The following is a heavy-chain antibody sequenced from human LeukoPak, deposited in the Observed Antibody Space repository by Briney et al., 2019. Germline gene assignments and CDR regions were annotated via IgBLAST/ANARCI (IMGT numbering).Heavy chain of an antibody. CDR2: INQDEI. CDR1: GFTFSSSW. CDR3: AKHQPGQRVVDY. V-gene: IGHV3-7*03. Sequence: GGSLRLPCVASGFTFSSSWMSWVRQGPGKGLEWVASINQDEIHYVDAVRGRFTISRDNAKNSLYLNSLRAEDTAIYYCAKHQPGQRVVDYWGQGTLVTVSS. J-gene: IGHJ4*02. D-gene: IGHD2-8*02.